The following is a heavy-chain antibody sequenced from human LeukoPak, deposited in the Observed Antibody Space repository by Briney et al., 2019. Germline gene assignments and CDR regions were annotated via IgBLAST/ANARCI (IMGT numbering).Heavy chain of an antibody. J-gene: IGHJ4*02. Sequence: GASLKIPCKGSGYTFTNYWVGWVRQMPGKGLEWMGTIYPNNSDSRYNPSFRGQVTISVDRSITTAYLLWKSLKASDTAIYYCALSNEAFDSAGYFDYWGQGTLVTVSS. D-gene: IGHD3-22*01. V-gene: IGHV5-51*01. CDR3: ALSNEAFDSAGYFDY. CDR1: GYTFTNYW. CDR2: IYPNNSDS.